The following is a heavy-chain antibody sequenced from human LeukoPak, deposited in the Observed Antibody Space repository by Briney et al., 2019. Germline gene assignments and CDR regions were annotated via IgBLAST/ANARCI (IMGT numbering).Heavy chain of an antibody. V-gene: IGHV3-53*01. Sequence: GGSLRLSCAASGFTVSSNYMNWVRQAPGKGLEWVSVIYSGSSTYYADSVKARFTISRDNSRNTLYLQMNSLRVEDTAIYYCAKGGPQFFDYWGQGTLVTVSS. D-gene: IGHD5-24*01. CDR1: GFTVSSNY. J-gene: IGHJ4*02. CDR2: IYSGSST. CDR3: AKGGPQFFDY.